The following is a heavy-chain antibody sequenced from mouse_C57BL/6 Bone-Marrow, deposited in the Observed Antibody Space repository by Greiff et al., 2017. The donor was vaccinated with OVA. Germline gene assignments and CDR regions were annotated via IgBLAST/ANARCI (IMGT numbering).Heavy chain of an antibody. D-gene: IGHD2-10*01. CDR2: IYPGNSDT. V-gene: IGHV1-5*01. J-gene: IGHJ3*01. CDR3: TRSASYSPAY. Sequence: EVQLQESGTVLARPGASVKMSCKTSGYTFTSYWMHWVKQRPGQGLEWIGAIYPGNSDTSYNQKFKGKATLTVVTSASTDYMKLSSLTNEDSAVYYCTRSASYSPAYWGQGTPVTVSA. CDR1: GYTFTSYW.